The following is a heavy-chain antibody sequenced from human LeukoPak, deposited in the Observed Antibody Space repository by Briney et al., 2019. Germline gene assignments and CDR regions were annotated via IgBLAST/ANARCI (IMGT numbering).Heavy chain of an antibody. CDR1: GYTFTGYY. CDR3: AREAKEGVGYGSGSSESFFDY. J-gene: IGHJ4*02. Sequence: GASVKVSCKASGYTFTGYYMHWVRQAPGQALEWMGWINPNSGGTNYAQKFQGWVTMTRDTSISTAYMELSRLRSDDTALYYCAREAKEGVGYGSGSSESFFDYWGQGTPVTVSS. CDR2: INPNSGGT. V-gene: IGHV1-2*04. D-gene: IGHD3-10*01.